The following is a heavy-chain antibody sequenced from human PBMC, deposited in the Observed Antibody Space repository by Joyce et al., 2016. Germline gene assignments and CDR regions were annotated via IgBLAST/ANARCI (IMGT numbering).Heavy chain of an antibody. CDR2: IKSDGCT. D-gene: IGHD2-15*01. CDR3: AKGDCNGGSCYSS. Sequence: EVQLLDSGGGFMPPGGSLRLSCAASGFTFSSHIMTWVRQAPGKGLEWVSGIKSDGCTYDVDSVKGRFTISRDNSKNTVYLQMNSLRGEDTAIYYCAKGDCNGGSCYSSWGQGTLVTVSS. CDR1: GFTFSSHI. J-gene: IGHJ5*02. V-gene: IGHV3-23*01.